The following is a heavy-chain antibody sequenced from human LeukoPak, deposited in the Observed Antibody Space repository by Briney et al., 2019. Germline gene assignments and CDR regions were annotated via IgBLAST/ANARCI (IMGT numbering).Heavy chain of an antibody. CDR1: GFTFSASA. CDR2: IRSKANNYAT. Sequence: PGGSLRLSCAASGFTFSASAVHWVRQASGKGLEWIGRIRSKANNYATAYAGSLKGRFTVSRDDSKNTAYLQMNSLKTEDSAVYFCAGDSSSEGPLDYWGQGTLVAVSS. J-gene: IGHJ4*02. D-gene: IGHD6-6*01. V-gene: IGHV3-73*01. CDR3: AGDSSSEGPLDY.